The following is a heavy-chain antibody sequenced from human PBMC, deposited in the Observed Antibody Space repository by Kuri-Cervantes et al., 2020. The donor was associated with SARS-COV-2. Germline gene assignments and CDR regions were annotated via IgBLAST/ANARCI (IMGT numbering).Heavy chain of an antibody. CDR1: GFTFSSYG. J-gene: IGHJ4*02. CDR2: ISYDGSNK. Sequence: GGSLRLSCAASGFTFSSYGMHWVRQAPGKGLEWVAVISYDGSNKYYADSVKGRFTISRDNSKNTLYLQMNSLRAEDTAVNYCAKDRSGYYQYWGQGTLVTVSS. D-gene: IGHD3-22*01. CDR3: AKDRSGYYQY. V-gene: IGHV3-30*18.